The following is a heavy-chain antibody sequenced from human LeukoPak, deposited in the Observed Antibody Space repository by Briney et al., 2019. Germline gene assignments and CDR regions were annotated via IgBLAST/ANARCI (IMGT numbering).Heavy chain of an antibody. Sequence: ASVKVSCKASGYTFTSYYMHWVRQAPGQGLEWMGWINPNSGGTNYAQKFQGRVTMTRDASISTAYMELSRLRSDDTAVYYCARDHGMTTVTAFDYWGQGTLVTVSS. J-gene: IGHJ4*02. CDR3: ARDHGMTTVTAFDY. D-gene: IGHD4-17*01. CDR2: INPNSGGT. V-gene: IGHV1-2*02. CDR1: GYTFTSYY.